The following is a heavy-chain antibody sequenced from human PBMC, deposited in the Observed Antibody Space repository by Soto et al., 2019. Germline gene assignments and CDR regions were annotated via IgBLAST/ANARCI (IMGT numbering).Heavy chain of an antibody. CDR1: GFTFYTYG. V-gene: IGHV3-33*01. CDR2: IWYDGGTK. Sequence: GSLRLSCAASGFTFYTYGMHWVRQVPGKGLQWVAIIWYDGGTKYYADSVGGRFTVSRDNSKNTLYLQMNSLRDEDTAVYYCARIDCTGNNCKPYYHYGMDVWGQGTTVTSP. J-gene: IGHJ6*02. D-gene: IGHD2-8*02. CDR3: ARIDCTGNNCKPYYHYGMDV.